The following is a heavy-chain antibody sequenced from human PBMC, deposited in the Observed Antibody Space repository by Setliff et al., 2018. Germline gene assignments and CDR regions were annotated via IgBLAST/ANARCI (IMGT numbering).Heavy chain of an antibody. CDR2: ISAYNGNT. CDR1: GYTFTSYG. Sequence: ASVKVSCKASGYTFTSYGISWVRQAPGQGLDWMGWISAYNGNTNYVQKLQGRVTMTTDTSTSTAYMELRSLRSDDTAVYYCARDRPEVVIDAARALFDYWGQGALVTVSS. CDR3: ARDRPEVVIDAARALFDY. J-gene: IGHJ4*02. V-gene: IGHV1-18*01. D-gene: IGHD2-15*01.